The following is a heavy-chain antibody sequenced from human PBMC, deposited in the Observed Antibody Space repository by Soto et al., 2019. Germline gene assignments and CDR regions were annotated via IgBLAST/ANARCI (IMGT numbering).Heavy chain of an antibody. CDR1: GGTFSSYA. CDR2: IIPIFGTA. Sequence: QVQLVQSGAEVKKPGSSVKVSCKASGGTFSSYAISWVRQAPGQGLEWMGGIIPIFGTANYAQKFQGRVTITADESTSTAYMELSRLRSEDTAVYYCARAPPYYGSGSYFDRSTYYYYYGMDVWGQGTTVTVSS. D-gene: IGHD3-10*01. CDR3: ARAPPYYGSGSYFDRSTYYYYYGMDV. V-gene: IGHV1-69*12. J-gene: IGHJ6*02.